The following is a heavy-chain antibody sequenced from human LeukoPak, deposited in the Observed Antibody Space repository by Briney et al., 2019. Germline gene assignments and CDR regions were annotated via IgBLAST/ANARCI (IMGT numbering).Heavy chain of an antibody. CDR2: IKQNGTEK. CDR3: ARERAVTTPYYYYYMDV. J-gene: IGHJ6*03. Sequence: GGSLRLSCAASGFTFSSYWMTWVRQAPGKGLEWVANIKQNGTEKYYVDSVKGRFTISRDNAKNSLFLQMNSLRPKDTAVYYCARERAVTTPYYYYYMDVWGKGTTVTVSS. V-gene: IGHV3-7*01. CDR1: GFTFSSYW. D-gene: IGHD4-17*01.